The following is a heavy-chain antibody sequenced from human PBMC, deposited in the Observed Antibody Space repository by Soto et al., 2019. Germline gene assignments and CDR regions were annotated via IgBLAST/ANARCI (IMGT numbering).Heavy chain of an antibody. J-gene: IGHJ3*02. CDR2: INPATGAA. D-gene: IGHD3-3*01. CDR3: ARGGGVGVAGSAAFDM. CDR1: GYPVTAYY. Sequence: QLHLVQSGAVVKKPGASVTVSCSASGYPVTAYYMHWVRQAPGRGLEWMGGINPATGAAKYTQTFQGRVTLTRVQSTSTVFMELSGLTSEDTAGFYCARGGGVGVAGSAAFDMWGQGTLVTVSS. V-gene: IGHV1-2*02.